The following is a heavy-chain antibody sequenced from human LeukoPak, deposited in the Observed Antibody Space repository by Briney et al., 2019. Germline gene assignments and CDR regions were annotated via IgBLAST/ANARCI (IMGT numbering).Heavy chain of an antibody. V-gene: IGHV3-7*01. CDR3: ARVALGVGSGYDGYYYYYMDV. D-gene: IGHD5-12*01. CDR2: IKQDGSEK. Sequence: PGGSLRLSCAASGFTFSSYWMSWVRQAPGKGLEWVANIKQDGSEKYYVDSVKGRFTISRDNAKNSLYLQMNSLRAEDTAVYYCARVALGVGSGYDGYYYYYMDVWGKGTTVTVSS. J-gene: IGHJ6*03. CDR1: GFTFSSYW.